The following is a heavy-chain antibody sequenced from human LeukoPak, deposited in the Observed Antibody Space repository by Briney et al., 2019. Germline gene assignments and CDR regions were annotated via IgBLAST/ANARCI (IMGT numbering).Heavy chain of an antibody. J-gene: IGHJ4*02. Sequence: GGSLRLSCAASGFTFSDYYMNWMRQAPGKGLEWVSYISRSGSSIYYADSVKGRFTISRDNAKNSLYLQMNSLRAEDTAVYYCAREMANYYDSSGYRGLDYWGQGALVTVSS. CDR3: AREMANYYDSSGYRGLDY. CDR2: ISRSGSSI. V-gene: IGHV3-11*04. CDR1: GFTFSDYY. D-gene: IGHD3-22*01.